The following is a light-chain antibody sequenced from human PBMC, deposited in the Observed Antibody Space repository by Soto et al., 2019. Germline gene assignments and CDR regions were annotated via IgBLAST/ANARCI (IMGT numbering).Light chain of an antibody. Sequence: DIQMTQSPSSVSASVGDRVTITCRASQGVSIWVAWYQQKPGKAPNLLIYAASNLRSGVPSRFSGSGSGTGFALTISSLQPEDFATYYCQQVNSFPPTFGGGTKLEIK. CDR2: AAS. V-gene: IGKV1-12*01. CDR3: QQVNSFPPT. J-gene: IGKJ4*01. CDR1: QGVSIW.